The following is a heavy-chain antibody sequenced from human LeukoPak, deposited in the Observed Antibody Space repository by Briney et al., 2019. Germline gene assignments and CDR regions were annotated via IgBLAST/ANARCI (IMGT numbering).Heavy chain of an antibody. V-gene: IGHV4-34*01. Sequence: SETLSLTCAVYGGSFSGYYWSWIRQPPGKGLEWIGEINHSGGTNYNPSLKSRVTISVDTSKNQFSLKLSSVTAADTAVYYCARVDCSSTSCYLWYWGQGTLVTVSS. D-gene: IGHD2-2*01. CDR2: INHSGGT. J-gene: IGHJ4*02. CDR1: GGSFSGYY. CDR3: ARVDCSSTSCYLWY.